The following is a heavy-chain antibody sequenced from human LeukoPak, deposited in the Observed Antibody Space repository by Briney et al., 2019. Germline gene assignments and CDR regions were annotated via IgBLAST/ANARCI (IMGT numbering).Heavy chain of an antibody. D-gene: IGHD3-10*02. CDR1: GYTFTNSG. Sequence: GASVKVSCKTSGYTFTNSGINWVRQAPGQGLEWKGWISGYNGNTNYAQKLQGRVTMTTDTSTDTAYMELRSLRSDDTAVYYCARAGDRLYSDFWGQGTLVTVSS. J-gene: IGHJ4*02. V-gene: IGHV1-18*01. CDR2: ISGYNGNT. CDR3: ARAGDRLYSDF.